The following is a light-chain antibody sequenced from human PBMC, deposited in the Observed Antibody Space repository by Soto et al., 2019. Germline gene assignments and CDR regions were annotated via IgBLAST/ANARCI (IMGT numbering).Light chain of an antibody. Sequence: QSVLTQPASVSGSPGQSITISCTGTSSDVGGYNYVSWYQQHPGKAPKLMIYDVSNRPSGVSNRFSGSKSGNTASLTISGLQAEDEADYYCSSYTGSLDVFGTGTKLTVL. CDR3: SSYTGSLDV. V-gene: IGLV2-14*01. J-gene: IGLJ1*01. CDR1: SSDVGGYNY. CDR2: DVS.